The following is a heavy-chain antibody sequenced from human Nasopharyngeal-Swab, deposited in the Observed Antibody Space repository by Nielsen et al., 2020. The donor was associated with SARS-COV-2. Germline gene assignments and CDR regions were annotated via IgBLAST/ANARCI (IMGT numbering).Heavy chain of an antibody. CDR2: ITWNGGSI. V-gene: IGHV3-20*04. J-gene: IGHJ5*02. D-gene: IGHD5-12*01. CDR1: GFIFDDYA. Sequence: GGSLRLSCAASGFIFDDYAMNWVRQAPGKGLEWVSGITWNGGSIGYAESVKGRFTISRDNAKNSLYLQMNSLRAEDTAVYYCAGRIRGYDPLRFSAWGQGTLVTVSS. CDR3: AGRIRGYDPLRFSA.